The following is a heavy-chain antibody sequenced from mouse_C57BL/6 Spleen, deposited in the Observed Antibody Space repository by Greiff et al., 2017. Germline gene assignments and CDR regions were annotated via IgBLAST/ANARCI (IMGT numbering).Heavy chain of an antibody. V-gene: IGHV1-54*01. J-gene: IGHJ1*03. Sequence: QVQLKESGAELVRPGTSVKVSCKASGYAFTNYLIEWVKQRPGQGLEWIGVINPGSGGTNYNEKFKGKATLTADKSSSTAYMQLSSLTSEDSAVYFCARSLYGSSYVGYVDVWGTGTTVTVSS. D-gene: IGHD1-1*01. CDR3: ARSLYGSSYVGYVDV. CDR1: GYAFTNYL. CDR2: INPGSGGT.